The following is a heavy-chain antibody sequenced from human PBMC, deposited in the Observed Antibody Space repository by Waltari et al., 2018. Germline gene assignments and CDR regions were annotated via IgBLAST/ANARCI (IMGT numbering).Heavy chain of an antibody. D-gene: IGHD3-10*01. Sequence: EVQLVESGGGLVQPGGSLRLSCAASGFTFSNYWMHWFRQAPGKGLVWVSRINTDGPATGHADAVKGRFTIARDNARNTLYLEMSSLRAEDTAVYYCAKDRHYGASDSWGQGTLVTVST. J-gene: IGHJ4*02. CDR1: GFTFSNYW. V-gene: IGHV3-74*01. CDR3: AKDRHYGASDS. CDR2: INTDGPAT.